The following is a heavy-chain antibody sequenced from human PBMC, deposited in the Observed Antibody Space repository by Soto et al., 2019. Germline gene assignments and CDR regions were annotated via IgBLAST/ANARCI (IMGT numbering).Heavy chain of an antibody. V-gene: IGHV3-23*01. D-gene: IGHD3-10*01. Sequence: EVQLLESGGGLVQRGGSLRLSCAASGFTFSSYAMSWVRQAPGKGLEWVSAISGSGGSTYYADSVKGRFTISRDNSKNTLNLQMNSQRAEDTAVYYCATGRGLYYYYGMDVWGQGTTVTVSS. CDR2: ISGSGGST. J-gene: IGHJ6*02. CDR3: ATGRGLYYYYGMDV. CDR1: GFTFSSYA.